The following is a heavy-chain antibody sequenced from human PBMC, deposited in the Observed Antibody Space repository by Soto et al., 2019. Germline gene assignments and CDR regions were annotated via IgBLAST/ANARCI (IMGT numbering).Heavy chain of an antibody. CDR2: ISSSSSYL. CDR3: ARDSPPYETGLPPDHFDY. J-gene: IGHJ4*02. D-gene: IGHD5-12*01. Sequence: GGSLRLSCAASGFTFSSYSMNWVRQAPGKGLEWVSSISSSSSYLYYAASGKGRFTISRDNAKNSLYLQMNSLRAEDTAVYYCARDSPPYETGLPPDHFDYWGQGTLVTVSS. V-gene: IGHV3-21*01. CDR1: GFTFSSYS.